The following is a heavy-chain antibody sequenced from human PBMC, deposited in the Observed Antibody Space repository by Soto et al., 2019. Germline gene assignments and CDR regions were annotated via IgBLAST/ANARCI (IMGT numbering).Heavy chain of an antibody. V-gene: IGHV3-21*01. CDR1: GFTFSSYS. CDR2: ISSSSSYI. CDR3: ARVYYYGSGSYMFYYYYMDV. D-gene: IGHD3-10*01. J-gene: IGHJ6*03. Sequence: GGSLRLSCAASGFTFSSYSMNWVRQAPGKGLEWVSSISSSSSYIYYADSVKGRFTISRDNAKNSLYLQMNSLRAEDTAVYYCARVYYYGSGSYMFYYYYMDVWGKGTTVTVSS.